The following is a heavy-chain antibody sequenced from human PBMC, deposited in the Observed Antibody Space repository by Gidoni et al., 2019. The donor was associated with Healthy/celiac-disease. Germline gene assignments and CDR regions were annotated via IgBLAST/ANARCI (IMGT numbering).Heavy chain of an antibody. D-gene: IGHD3-9*01. CDR2: ISYDGSNK. V-gene: IGHV3-30*18. CDR1: GFPFSSYG. J-gene: IGHJ4*02. Sequence: QVQLVESGGGGVQPGRFLRLSCPDFGFPFSSYGMDWVRQAPAKGLEWVAVISYDGSNKYYADSVKGRFTISRDNSKNTLYLQMNSLRAEDTAVYYCAKDLALRYFDWSLDYWGQGTLVTVSS. CDR3: AKDLALRYFDWSLDY.